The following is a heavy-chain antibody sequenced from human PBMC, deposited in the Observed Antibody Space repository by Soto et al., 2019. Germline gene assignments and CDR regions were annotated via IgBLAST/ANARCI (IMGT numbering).Heavy chain of an antibody. CDR1: GYTFTSYG. V-gene: IGHV1-18*01. J-gene: IGHJ6*02. D-gene: IGHD2-2*01. Sequence: ASVKVSCKASGYTFTSYGISWVRQAPGQGLEWMGWISTYNGNTNYARKLQGRVTMTTDTSTSTAYMELRSLRSDDTAVYYCGRDLYQSVFYYGMDVWGQGTTVTAP. CDR3: GRDLYQSVFYYGMDV. CDR2: ISTYNGNT.